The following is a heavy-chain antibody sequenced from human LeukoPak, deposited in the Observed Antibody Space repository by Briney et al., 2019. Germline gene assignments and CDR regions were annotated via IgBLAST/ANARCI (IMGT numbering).Heavy chain of an antibody. V-gene: IGHV3-23*01. D-gene: IGHD5-18*01. J-gene: IGHJ6*02. CDR2: FNGNDGVT. Sequence: GGSLRLSCAASGLTFRAYAMSWVRQAPGKALQWVSTFNGNDGVTFYADSVRGRFTISRDDSDNTLYLQMNSLRAEDTAVYYCARRRILYGMDVWGQGTTVIVSS. CDR3: ARRRILYGMDV. CDR1: GLTFRAYA.